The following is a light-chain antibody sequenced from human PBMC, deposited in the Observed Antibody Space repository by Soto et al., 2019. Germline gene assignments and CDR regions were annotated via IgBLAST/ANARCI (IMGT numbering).Light chain of an antibody. J-gene: IGLJ2*01. Sequence: QSALTQPPSASGSPGQSVTISCTGNSSDVGGYNYVSWYQQHSGKAPNLMIYEVSKRPSGVPDRFSGSKSGNTASLTVSGLQAEDEADYYCSSYAGSNNFVVFGGGTKLTVL. CDR3: SSYAGSNNFVV. V-gene: IGLV2-8*01. CDR1: SSDVGGYNY. CDR2: EVS.